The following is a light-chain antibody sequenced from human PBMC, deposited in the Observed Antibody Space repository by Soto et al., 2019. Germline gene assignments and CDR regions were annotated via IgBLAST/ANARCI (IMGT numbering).Light chain of an antibody. V-gene: IGLV2-14*01. CDR3: CSYTGISTYV. J-gene: IGLJ1*01. CDR2: EVS. CDR1: SSDIGDYNS. Sequence: QSALTQPASVSGSPGQSITISCTGTSSDIGDYNSVSWYQQYPGKAPKLMIYEVSNRPSGVSNRFSGSKSGNTASLTISGLQPEDEADYYCCSYTGISTYVFGTGTKLTV.